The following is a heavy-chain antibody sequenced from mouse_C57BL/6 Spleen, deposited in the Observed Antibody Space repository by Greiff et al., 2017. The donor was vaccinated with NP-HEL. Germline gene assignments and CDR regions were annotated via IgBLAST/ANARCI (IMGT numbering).Heavy chain of an antibody. Sequence: VHVKQSGPELVKPGASVKISCKASGYSFTGYYMNWVKQSPEKSLEWIGEINPSTGGTTYNQKFKAKATLTVDKSSSTAYMQLKSLTSEDSAVYYCARLGGYDAFDYWGQGTTLTVSS. D-gene: IGHD2-3*01. CDR1: GYSFTGYY. V-gene: IGHV1-42*01. CDR3: ARLGGYDAFDY. CDR2: INPSTGGT. J-gene: IGHJ2*01.